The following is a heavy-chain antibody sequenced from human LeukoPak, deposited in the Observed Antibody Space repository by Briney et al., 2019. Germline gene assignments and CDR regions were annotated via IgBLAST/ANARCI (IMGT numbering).Heavy chain of an antibody. CDR3: ARGGHLWFGELFTPYYFDY. CDR1: GFTFSSYE. D-gene: IGHD3-10*01. Sequence: GGSLRLSCAASGFTFSSYEMNWVRQAPGKGLEWVSYISSSGSTLYYADSVKGRFTISRDNAKNSLYLQMNSLRAEDTAVHYCARGGHLWFGELFTPYYFDYWGQGTLVTVSS. V-gene: IGHV3-48*03. J-gene: IGHJ4*02. CDR2: ISSSGSTL.